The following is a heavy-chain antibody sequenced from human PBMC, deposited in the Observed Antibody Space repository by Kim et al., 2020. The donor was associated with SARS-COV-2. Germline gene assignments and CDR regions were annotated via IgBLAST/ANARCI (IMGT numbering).Heavy chain of an antibody. CDR3: ARDLVARMVGYYGMDV. J-gene: IGHJ6*02. V-gene: IGHV3-30-3*01. CDR1: GFTFSSYA. Sequence: GGSLRLSCAASGFTFSSYAMHWVRQAPGKGLEWVAAISYDGSNKYYADSVKGRFTISRDNSKNTLYLQMNSLRAEDTAVYYCARDLVARMVGYYGMDVWGQGTTVTVSS. D-gene: IGHD3-10*01. CDR2: ISYDGSNK.